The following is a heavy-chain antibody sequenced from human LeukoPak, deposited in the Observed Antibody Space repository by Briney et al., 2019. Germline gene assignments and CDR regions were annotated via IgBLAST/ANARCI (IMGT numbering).Heavy chain of an antibody. CDR2: IIPILGIA. CDR3: ARVDCSGGSCYSYFDY. CDR1: GGTFNSYA. J-gene: IGHJ4*02. D-gene: IGHD2-15*01. V-gene: IGHV1-69*04. Sequence: ASVKVSCKASGGTFNSYAISWVRQAPGQGLEWMGRIIPILGIANYAQKFQGRVTITADKSTSTAYMELSSLRSEDTAVYYCARVDCSGGSCYSYFDYWGQGTLVTVSS.